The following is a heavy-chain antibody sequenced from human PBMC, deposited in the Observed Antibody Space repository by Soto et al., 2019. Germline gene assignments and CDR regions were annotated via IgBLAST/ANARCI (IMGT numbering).Heavy chain of an antibody. Sequence: GGSLRLSCAASGFTFSTHAMSWVRQAPGRGLEWVSSISSGGTTTFYAASVEGRFTISRDKSKNTLYLQMNSLRADDTAVYYCAREGGSIGGWFGRKFDSWGQGTQVTVSS. J-gene: IGHJ4*02. CDR1: GFTFSTHA. D-gene: IGHD6-19*01. V-gene: IGHV3-23*01. CDR2: ISSGGTTT. CDR3: AREGGSIGGWFGRKFDS.